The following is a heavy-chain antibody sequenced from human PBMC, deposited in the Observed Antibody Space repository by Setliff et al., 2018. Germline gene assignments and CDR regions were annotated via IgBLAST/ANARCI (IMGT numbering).Heavy chain of an antibody. CDR1: GFTFSSYE. CDR3: ACPDILTGLSDY. V-gene: IGHV3-48*03. Sequence: PGGSLRLSCAASGFTFSSYEMNWVRQAPGKGPEWVSYISSSGSTIFYADSVKGRFTISRDNAKKSLYLQMNSLRAEDTAVYYCACPDILTGLSDYWGQGTLVTVSS. D-gene: IGHD3-9*01. CDR2: ISSSGSTI. J-gene: IGHJ4*02.